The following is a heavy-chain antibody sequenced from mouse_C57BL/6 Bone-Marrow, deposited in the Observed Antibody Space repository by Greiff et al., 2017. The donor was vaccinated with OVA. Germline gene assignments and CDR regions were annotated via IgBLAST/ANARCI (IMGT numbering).Heavy chain of an antibody. V-gene: IGHV5-4*01. CDR2: ISDGGSYT. J-gene: IGHJ3*01. D-gene: IGHD3-3*01. CDR3: ARGGTRFAY. Sequence: EVQVVESGGGLVKPGGSLKLSCAASGFTFSSYAMSWVRQTPEKRLEWVATISDGGSYTYYPDNVKGRFTISRDNAKNNLYLQMSHLKSEDTAMYYCARGGTRFAYWGQGTLVTVSA. CDR1: GFTFSSYA.